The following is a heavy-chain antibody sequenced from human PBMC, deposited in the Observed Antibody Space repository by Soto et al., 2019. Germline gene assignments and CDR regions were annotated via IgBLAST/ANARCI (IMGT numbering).Heavy chain of an antibody. D-gene: IGHD1-7*01. J-gene: IGHJ3*01. CDR2: ISYSADKT. CDR1: GFTFNTYV. V-gene: IGHV3-23*01. Sequence: EVQLLESGGGLVQPGGSLRLSCAASGFTFNTYVMNWVRPAPGKGLEWVSTISYSADKTHYADSVKGRFTISRDNSRDTLFLPINSLRADDAAVYYCARRARTATTNWGAFDVWGQGTMVTVSS. CDR3: ARRARTATTNWGAFDV.